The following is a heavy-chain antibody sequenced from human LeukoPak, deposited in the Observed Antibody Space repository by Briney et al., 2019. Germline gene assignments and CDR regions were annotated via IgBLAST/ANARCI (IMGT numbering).Heavy chain of an antibody. V-gene: IGHV1-69*01. CDR3: ARDGGIVGATMVY. CDR1: GGTFSSYA. J-gene: IGHJ4*02. D-gene: IGHD1-26*01. CDR2: IIPTFGTA. Sequence: VASVKVSCKASGGTFSSYAISWVRQAPGQGLEWMGGIIPTFGTANYAQKFQGRVTITADESTSTAYMELSSLRSEDTAVYYCARDGGIVGATMVYWGQGTLVTVSS.